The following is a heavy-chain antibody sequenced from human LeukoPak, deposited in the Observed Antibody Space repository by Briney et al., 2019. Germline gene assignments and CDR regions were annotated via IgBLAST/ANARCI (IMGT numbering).Heavy chain of an antibody. CDR2: ISADNHNT. Sequence: ASVKVSCKASGYIFANYGFSWVRQAPGQGLEWMGWISADNHNTKYAQKLQDRVTMTDDRSTSTVYMELRSLRSDDTAVYYGARDRRGYSVYDGEGFDYWGQGTLVTVSS. D-gene: IGHD5/OR15-5a*01. J-gene: IGHJ4*02. V-gene: IGHV1-18*04. CDR1: GYIFANYG. CDR3: ARDRRGYSVYDGEGFDY.